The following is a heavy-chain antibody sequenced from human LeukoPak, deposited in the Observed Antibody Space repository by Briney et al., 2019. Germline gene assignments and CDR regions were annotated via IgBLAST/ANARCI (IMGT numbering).Heavy chain of an antibody. D-gene: IGHD2-15*01. Sequence: GESLQISCKGSGYSFTSYWIVWVRPMPGKGLEWMGIIYPGDSDTRYSPSFQGQVTISADKSITTAYLQWSSLKASDTAMYYCARLGGYCSGGSCYSFGYFQHWGQGTLVTVSS. V-gene: IGHV5-51*01. CDR3: ARLGGYCSGGSCYSFGYFQH. CDR2: IYPGDSDT. CDR1: GYSFTSYW. J-gene: IGHJ1*01.